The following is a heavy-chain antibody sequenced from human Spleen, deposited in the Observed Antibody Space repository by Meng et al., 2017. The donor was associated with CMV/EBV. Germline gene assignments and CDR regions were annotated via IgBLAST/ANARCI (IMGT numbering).Heavy chain of an antibody. V-gene: IGHV4-34*01. CDR3: ARDSGGYGLDAFDI. CDR2: INHSGST. D-gene: IGHD2-15*01. CDR1: GGSFSGYY. J-gene: IGHJ3*02. Sequence: SETLSLTCAVYGGSFSGYYWSWIRQPPGKGLEWIGEINHSGSTNYNPSLKSRVTISVDTSKNQFSLKLSSVTAADTAVYYCARDSGGYGLDAFDIWGQGTMVTVSS.